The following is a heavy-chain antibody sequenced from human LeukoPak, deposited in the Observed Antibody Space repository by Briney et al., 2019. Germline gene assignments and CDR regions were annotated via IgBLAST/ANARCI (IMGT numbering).Heavy chain of an antibody. V-gene: IGHV1-18*01. CDR1: GYTFTSYG. Sequence: ASVKVSCKASGYTFTSYGISWVRQAPGQGLEWMGWISAYNGNTNYAQKLQGRVTMTTDTSTSTAYMELRSLRPDDTAVYYCARGLTIFGVVNGTFDIWGQGTMVTVSS. CDR2: ISAYNGNT. D-gene: IGHD3-3*01. J-gene: IGHJ3*02. CDR3: ARGLTIFGVVNGTFDI.